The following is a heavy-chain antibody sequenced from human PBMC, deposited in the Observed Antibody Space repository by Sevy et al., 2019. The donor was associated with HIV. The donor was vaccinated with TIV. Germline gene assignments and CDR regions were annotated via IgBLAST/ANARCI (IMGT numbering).Heavy chain of an antibody. V-gene: IGHV3-23*01. J-gene: IGHJ4*02. CDR3: AREGCTQPHDY. CDR2: FSFGWVRR. CDR1: GFTFAKYS. Sequence: GGSLRLSWPPSGFTFAKYSMSWVRKAPGKGREGVSVFSFGWVRRNYAAPVKGRFTCSRDDSKNTLFLQMNSLRAEDTATYFCAREGCTQPHDYWGQGTLVTVSS. D-gene: IGHD2-8*01.